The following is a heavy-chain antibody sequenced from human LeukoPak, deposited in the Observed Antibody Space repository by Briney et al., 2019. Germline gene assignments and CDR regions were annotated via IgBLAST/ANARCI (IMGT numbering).Heavy chain of an antibody. CDR3: ARTSHESVLYWSDP. J-gene: IGHJ5*02. CDR2: ISGYNGNT. CDR1: GYTFTTYG. Sequence: ASVKVSCKASGYTFTTYGIGWVRQAPGQGLGWMGWISGYNGNTNYAQKFQGRVTMTTDTSTSTAYMELRSLRSDDTAVYYCARTSHESVLYWSDPWGQGTLVNVSS. D-gene: IGHD3-16*01. V-gene: IGHV1-18*01.